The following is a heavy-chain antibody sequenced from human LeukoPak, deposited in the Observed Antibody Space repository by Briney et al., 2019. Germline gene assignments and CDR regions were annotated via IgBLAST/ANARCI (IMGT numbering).Heavy chain of an antibody. CDR2: IRYDGSNK. CDR1: GFTFSSYG. CDR3: AKEVVPDTHFPKGENYFDY. J-gene: IGHJ4*02. Sequence: GGSLRLSCAASGFTFSSYGMHWVRQAPGKGLEWVAFIRYDGSNKYYADSVKGRFTISRDNSKNTLYLQMNSLRAEDTAVYYCAKEVVPDTHFPKGENYFDYWGQGTLVTVSS. D-gene: IGHD2-2*01. V-gene: IGHV3-30*02.